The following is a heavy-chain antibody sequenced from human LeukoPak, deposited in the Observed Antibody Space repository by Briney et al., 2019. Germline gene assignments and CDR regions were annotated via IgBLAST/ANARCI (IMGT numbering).Heavy chain of an antibody. V-gene: IGHV4-59*12. CDR2: IYYSGST. CDR3: AREREKNYYYMDV. D-gene: IGHD1-26*01. J-gene: IGHJ6*03. Sequence: SETLSLTCTVSGGSISSYYWSWIRQPPGKGLEWIGYIYYSGSTNYNPSLKSRVTISVDTSKNQFSLKLSSVTAADTAVYYCAREREKNYYYMDVWGKGTTVTVSS. CDR1: GGSISSYY.